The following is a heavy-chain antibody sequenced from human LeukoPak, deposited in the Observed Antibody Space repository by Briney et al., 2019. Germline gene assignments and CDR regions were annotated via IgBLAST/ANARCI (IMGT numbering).Heavy chain of an antibody. CDR3: ARVRSSSWYSTPTWFDP. J-gene: IGHJ5*02. V-gene: IGHV3-48*01. D-gene: IGHD6-13*01. CDR1: GFTFSSYS. CDR2: ISSSSSTI. Sequence: GGSLRLSCAASGFTFSSYSMNWVRQAPGKGLEWVSYISSSSSTIYYADSVKGRFTISRDNAKNSLYLQMNSLRAEDTAVYYCARVRSSSWYSTPTWFDPWGQGTLVTVSS.